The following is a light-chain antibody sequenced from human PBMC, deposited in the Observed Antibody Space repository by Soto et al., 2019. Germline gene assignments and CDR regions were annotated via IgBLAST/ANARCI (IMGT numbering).Light chain of an antibody. CDR3: QQYGSSLIT. Sequence: EIVLTQSPGTLSLSPGERATLSCRASESVSDNYLAWYQQRSGQAPRLVIYGASSRASAVPDRFSGSGSGADFTLTISRLEPEDFAVYYCQQYGSSLITFGQGTRLEIK. CDR1: ESVSDNY. J-gene: IGKJ5*01. V-gene: IGKV3-20*01. CDR2: GAS.